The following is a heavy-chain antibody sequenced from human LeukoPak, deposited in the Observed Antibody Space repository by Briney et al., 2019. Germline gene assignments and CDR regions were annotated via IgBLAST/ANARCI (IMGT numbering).Heavy chain of an antibody. D-gene: IGHD5-24*01. CDR2: IMTIFGSA. J-gene: IGHJ4*02. CDR1: GGTFRSYA. V-gene: IGHV1-69*13. CDR3: ARTLSLDGYNHFDF. Sequence: GASVKVSCKASGGTFRSYAICWVRQAPGQGLEWMGGIMTIFGSANYAQEFQGRLTITADESTSTTYMELSSLRSEDTAVYYCARTLSLDGYNHFDFWGQGTLVTVSS.